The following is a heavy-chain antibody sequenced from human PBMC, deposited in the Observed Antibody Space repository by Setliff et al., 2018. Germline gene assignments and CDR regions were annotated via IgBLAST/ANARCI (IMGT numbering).Heavy chain of an antibody. J-gene: IGHJ4*02. Sequence: PGESLKISCAASGFTFSSYEMNWVRQAPGKGLEWVSYISSSGSTIYYADSVKGRFTISRDNAKNSLYLQMSSLRAEDTAMYYCARGHTIGALLRHFDCWGQGTLVTVSS. CDR3: ARGHTIGALLRHFDC. D-gene: IGHD1-1*01. CDR1: GFTFSSYE. V-gene: IGHV3-48*03. CDR2: ISSSGSTI.